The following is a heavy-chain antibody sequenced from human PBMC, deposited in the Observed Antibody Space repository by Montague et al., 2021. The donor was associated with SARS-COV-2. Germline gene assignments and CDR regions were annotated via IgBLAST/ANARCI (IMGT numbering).Heavy chain of an antibody. CDR2: IDWDGDR. D-gene: IGHD7-27*01. J-gene: IGHJ6*02. CDR1: CFSLRTAGTC. V-gene: IGHV2-70*11. Sequence: PALVKPTQTLTLTCTFSCFSLRTAGTCVSWIRQPPGKAPQWLARIDWDGDRYYSRTLETRVSISTDTAKTQVVLTMTNVDPMDTATYYCARLSGVAPRCYYEGMDVWGQGTAVTVSS. CDR3: ARLSGVAPRCYYEGMDV.